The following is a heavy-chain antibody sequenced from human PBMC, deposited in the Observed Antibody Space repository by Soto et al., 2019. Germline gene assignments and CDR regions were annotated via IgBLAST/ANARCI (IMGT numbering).Heavy chain of an antibody. V-gene: IGHV3-30-3*01. CDR2: ISNDGSIK. Sequence: PGGSLRLSCAASGFSFKTYAMHWVRQASGKGLDWVTVISNDGSIKYYANSMKSGFTISRDNSKNAFSLQMNSLRDDDTALYYCASAIEKAMEPCDYWGETAQVT. CDR3: ASAIEKAMEPCDY. J-gene: IGHJ4*02. CDR1: GFSFKTYA. D-gene: IGHD5-18*01.